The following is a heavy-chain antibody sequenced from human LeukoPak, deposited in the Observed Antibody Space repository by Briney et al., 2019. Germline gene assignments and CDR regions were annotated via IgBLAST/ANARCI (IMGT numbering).Heavy chain of an antibody. V-gene: IGHV4-39*02. Sequence: ASGTLSLTCTVSGGSISSSSYYWGWIRQPPGKGLEWIGDIYYSGRTYYNLSLRNRVSISLDTSKNRFSLTLTSVTAADTAVYYCARRRYYDSTGFFDWGRGSLVIVSS. CDR3: ARRRYYDSTGFFD. J-gene: IGHJ1*01. CDR2: IYYSGRT. D-gene: IGHD3-22*01. CDR1: GGSISSSSYY.